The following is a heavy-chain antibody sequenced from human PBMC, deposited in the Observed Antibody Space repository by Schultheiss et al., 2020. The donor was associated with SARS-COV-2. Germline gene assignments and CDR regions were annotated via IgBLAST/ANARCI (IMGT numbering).Heavy chain of an antibody. CDR2: MNPNSGGT. J-gene: IGHJ6*02. CDR3: ARGSGYDHYYGMDV. D-gene: IGHD2-15*01. V-gene: IGHV1-2*02. Sequence: ASVKVSCKASGYTFTSYDINWVRQATGQGLEWMGWMNPNSGGTNYAQKFQGRVTMTRDTSISTAYMELSRLRSDDTAVYYCARGSGYDHYYGMDVWGQGTTVTVSS. CDR1: GYTFTSYD.